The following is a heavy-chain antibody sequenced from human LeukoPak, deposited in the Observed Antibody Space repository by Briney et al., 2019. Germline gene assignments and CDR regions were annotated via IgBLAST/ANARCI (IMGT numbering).Heavy chain of an antibody. CDR3: AKGTYGWPYYFDY. CDR2: ISGSGAST. Sequence: PGGSLRLSCAASGFTFSSYAMTWVRQAPGKGLEWVSAISGSGASTYYADSVKGRSTISRDNSKNTLYLQMHNLRAEDTAVYYCAKGTYGWPYYFDYWGQGTLVTVSS. CDR1: GFTFSSYA. J-gene: IGHJ4*02. V-gene: IGHV3-23*01. D-gene: IGHD2-8*01.